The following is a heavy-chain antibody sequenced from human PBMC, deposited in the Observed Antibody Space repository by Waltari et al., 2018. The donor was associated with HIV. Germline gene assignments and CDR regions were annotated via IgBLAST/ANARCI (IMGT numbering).Heavy chain of an antibody. CDR3: ARGAGGYYDFVSGSPWGDAFDA. V-gene: IGHV3-53*01. J-gene: IGHJ3*01. D-gene: IGHD3-9*01. Sequence: EVQLVESGGGWIQPGGSLRLSCVVSGFSLSANYMHWVRPAPPTGLAWVSILYRGGSTDYRASVKGRFTISRDRSKNTVFLQMNNLRVEDTAVYYCARGAGGYYDFVSGSPWGDAFDAWGPGTAVTVSS. CDR2: LYRGGST. CDR1: GFSLSANY.